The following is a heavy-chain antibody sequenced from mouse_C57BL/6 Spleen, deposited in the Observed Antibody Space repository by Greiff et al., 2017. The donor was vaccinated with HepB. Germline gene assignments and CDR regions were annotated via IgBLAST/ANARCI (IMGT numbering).Heavy chain of an antibody. CDR1: GYTFTSYD. J-gene: IGHJ3*01. Sequence: VQLQQSGPELVKPGASVKLSCKASGYTFTSYDINWVKQRPGQGLEWIGWIYPRDGSTKYNEKFKGKATLTVDTSSSTAYMELHSLTSEDSAVYFCARRGDGAWFAYWGQGTLVTVSA. D-gene: IGHD3-3*01. CDR3: ARRGDGAWFAY. CDR2: IYPRDGST. V-gene: IGHV1-85*01.